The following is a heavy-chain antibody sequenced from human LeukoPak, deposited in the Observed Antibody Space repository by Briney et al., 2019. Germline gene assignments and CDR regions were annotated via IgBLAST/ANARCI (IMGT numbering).Heavy chain of an antibody. CDR1: GGSISSSSYY. CDR3: ARDMTYYDFWSGYSPLWYFDY. D-gene: IGHD3-3*01. V-gene: IGHV4-39*07. Sequence: PSETLSLTCTVSGGSISSSSYYWGWIRQPPGKGLEWIGSIYYSGSTYYNPSLKSRVTISVDTSKNQFSLKLSSVTAADTAVYYCARDMTYYDFWSGYSPLWYFDYWGQGTLVTVSS. CDR2: IYYSGST. J-gene: IGHJ4*02.